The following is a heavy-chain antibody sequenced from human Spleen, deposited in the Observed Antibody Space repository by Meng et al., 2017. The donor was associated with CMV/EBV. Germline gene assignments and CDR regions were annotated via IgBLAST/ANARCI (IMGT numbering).Heavy chain of an antibody. Sequence: YTVTDHFIHWVRQAPGQGLEWMGWIHPNSGGTNYAEKFQGRVTISRQTSIRTAYMELSRLRSDDTAFYYCARGVVSTYYFGSSGYSDSWGQGTLVTVSS. CDR1: YTVTDHF. D-gene: IGHD3-22*01. CDR3: ARGVVSTYYFGSSGYSDS. J-gene: IGHJ5*01. V-gene: IGHV1-2*02. CDR2: IHPNSGGT.